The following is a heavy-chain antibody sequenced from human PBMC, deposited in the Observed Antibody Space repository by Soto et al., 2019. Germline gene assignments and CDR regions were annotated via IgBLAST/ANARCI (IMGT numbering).Heavy chain of an antibody. Sequence: EVQLLESGGGLVQPGGSLRLSCAASGFTFSSYAMSWVRQAPGKGLEWVSAISGSGGSTYYADSVKGRFTISRDNSKNXMYLQMNSLRAEDTAVYYCAKAFEQQLVRPDAFDIWGQGTMVTVSS. CDR2: ISGSGGST. CDR3: AKAFEQQLVRPDAFDI. CDR1: GFTFSSYA. D-gene: IGHD6-13*01. J-gene: IGHJ3*02. V-gene: IGHV3-23*01.